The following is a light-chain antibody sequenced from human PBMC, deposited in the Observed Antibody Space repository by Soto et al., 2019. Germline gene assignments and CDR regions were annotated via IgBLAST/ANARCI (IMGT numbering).Light chain of an antibody. V-gene: IGKV1-33*01. CDR3: HQFFNPRT. CDR1: QHISDY. Sequence: TQSPSSLSASVGDRVSITCQASQHISDYLNWYQQKPGKAPKLLIYDGTKLETGVPPRFSGSGSGTEFTFTISSLQPEDTATYYCHQFFNPRTFGGGTKVDIK. CDR2: DGT. J-gene: IGKJ4*01.